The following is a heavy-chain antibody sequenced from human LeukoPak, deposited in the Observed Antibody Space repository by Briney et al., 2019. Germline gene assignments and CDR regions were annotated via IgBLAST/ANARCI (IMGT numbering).Heavy chain of an antibody. CDR3: AKDRDYGDYPSAYYYYMDV. Sequence: PGGSLRLSCAASVFTFSIYGIHCVRQAPGKGLEWVSFIGYDRTNKWYADSVKGRFTISRDNSKNTLYLQMNSLRVEDTAVYHCAKDRDYGDYPSAYYYYMDVWGNGTTVTVSS. CDR1: VFTFSIYG. V-gene: IGHV3-30*02. D-gene: IGHD4-17*01. CDR2: IGYDRTNK. J-gene: IGHJ6*03.